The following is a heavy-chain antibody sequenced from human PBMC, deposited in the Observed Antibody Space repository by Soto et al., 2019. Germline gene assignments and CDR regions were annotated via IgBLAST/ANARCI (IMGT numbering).Heavy chain of an antibody. J-gene: IGHJ4*02. Sequence: QVQLVESGGGVVQPGRSLRLSCAASGFTFSSFDMHWVRQAPGKGLEWVAFISHDGSDKNYADSVRGQFTISRDNSKNTLYLQMNSLRAEDTAVYYCAKETTWNYYFNYWGQGTLVTVSS. CDR3: AKETTWNYYFNY. CDR2: ISHDGSDK. CDR1: GFTFSSFD. D-gene: IGHD1-7*01. V-gene: IGHV3-30*18.